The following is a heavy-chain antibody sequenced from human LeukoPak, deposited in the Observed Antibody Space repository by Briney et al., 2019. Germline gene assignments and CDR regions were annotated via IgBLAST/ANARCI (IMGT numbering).Heavy chain of an antibody. CDR3: ARSPARGYDILTNYNDY. Sequence: ASVKVSCKASGYSFTAYVISWVRQAPGQGLEWMGWISTYNPNTNYAQKFQGRVTMTTDTSMSTVYMELRSLRSDDTAVYYCARSPARGYDILTNYNDYWGQGTLVTVSS. CDR1: GYSFTAYV. V-gene: IGHV1-18*01. D-gene: IGHD3-9*01. CDR2: ISTYNPNT. J-gene: IGHJ4*02.